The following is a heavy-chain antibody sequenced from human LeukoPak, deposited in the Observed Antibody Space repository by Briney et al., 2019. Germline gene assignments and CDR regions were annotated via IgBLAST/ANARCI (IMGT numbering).Heavy chain of an antibody. V-gene: IGHV1-18*01. CDR2: ISTYNGNT. D-gene: IGHD6-19*01. CDR1: GYTFTSHG. J-gene: IGHJ4*02. CDR3: ARDLKRGYSSGRYSWGTGSSNDY. Sequence: GASVKVSCKASGYTFTSHGISWVRQAPGQGLEWMGWISTYNGNTNYAQKLQGRVSMTTDTSTSTAYMDLRSLRSDDTAVYYCARDLKRGYSSGRYSWGTGSSNDYWGQGTLVTVSS.